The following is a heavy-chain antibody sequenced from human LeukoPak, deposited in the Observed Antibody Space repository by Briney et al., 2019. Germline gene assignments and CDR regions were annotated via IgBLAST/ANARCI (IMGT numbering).Heavy chain of an antibody. V-gene: IGHV1-18*01. J-gene: IGHJ4*02. Sequence: GASVKVSCKASGYTFTSYDINWVRQAPGQGLEWMGWISADNGNTNYAQKFQGRVTVTTDTSTSTAYMEMRSLRSDDTAVYYCARDLHLVEPLVNFDYWGQGTLVTVSS. CDR3: ARDLHLVEPLVNFDY. CDR1: GYTFTSYD. D-gene: IGHD2-2*01. CDR2: ISADNGNT.